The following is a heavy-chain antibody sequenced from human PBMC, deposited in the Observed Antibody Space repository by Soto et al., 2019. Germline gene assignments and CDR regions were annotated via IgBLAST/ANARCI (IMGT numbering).Heavy chain of an antibody. CDR3: ARAYGDYVFDF. D-gene: IGHD4-17*01. J-gene: IGHJ4*02. V-gene: IGHV4-59*01. Sequence: QVQLQESGPGLVKPSETLSLTCTVSGGSISSYYWSWIRQPPRKGLEWIGYIYYSGSTNYNPSLKXXVTISVDTSKNHFSLKLSSVTATDTAVYYCARAYGDYVFDFWGQGTLVTVSS. CDR2: IYYSGST. CDR1: GGSISSYY.